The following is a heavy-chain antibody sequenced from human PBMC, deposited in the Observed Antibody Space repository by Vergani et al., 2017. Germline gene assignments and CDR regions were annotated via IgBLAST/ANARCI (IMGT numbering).Heavy chain of an antibody. V-gene: IGHV1-69*08. CDR1: GATFRSNT. J-gene: IGHJ6*02. CDR2: IIPVLGKT. Sequence: QVQLVQSGAEVKKPGSSVKVSCKASGATFRSNTISWVRQVPGQGLEWMGRIIPVLGKTKYAQDFQGRLTITADTSTSTAYMELTSLRSEDTAVYYCARGDITMVRGVPYYYYGMDVWGQGSTVTVSS. CDR3: ARGDITMVRGVPYYYYGMDV. D-gene: IGHD3-10*01.